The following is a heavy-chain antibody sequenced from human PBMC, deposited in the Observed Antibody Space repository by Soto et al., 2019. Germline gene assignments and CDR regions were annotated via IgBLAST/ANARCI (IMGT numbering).Heavy chain of an antibody. Sequence: QVQLVQSGAEVRKPGSSVRLSCKVSGGTFNRDGITWVRQAPGQGLEWMGEIIPIHGTVEFAQKFQGRVTLTADKATKTAYMELRSLRSSDAAVVYFARSGPSRETGLPYFDSWGQGSLVAVSS. CDR2: IIPIHGTV. CDR1: GGTFNRDG. D-gene: IGHD3-3*01. CDR3: ARSGPSRETGLPYFDS. V-gene: IGHV1-69*06. J-gene: IGHJ4*02.